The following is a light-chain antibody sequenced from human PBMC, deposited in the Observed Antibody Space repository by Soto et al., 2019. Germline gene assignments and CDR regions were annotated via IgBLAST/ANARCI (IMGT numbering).Light chain of an antibody. Sequence: QMTPSPSSLSASVGARVTITCRASQNIRNSLYWYQQKPGKAPSLLIYGASTLQSGVPSRFSGSPSATYFTLTISSLQPEDFATYYCQQSYTTPQTFGQGTKVEIK. CDR1: QNIRNS. CDR3: QQSYTTPQT. CDR2: GAS. J-gene: IGKJ1*01. V-gene: IGKV1-39*01.